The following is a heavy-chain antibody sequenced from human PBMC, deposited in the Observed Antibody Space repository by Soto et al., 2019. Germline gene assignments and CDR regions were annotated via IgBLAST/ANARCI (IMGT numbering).Heavy chain of an antibody. CDR3: AKTRHRTSWYGLEADL. D-gene: IGHD6-13*01. V-gene: IGHV3-30-3*02. CDR2: ISYGGDNK. J-gene: IGHJ4*02. Sequence: QVQLVESGGGVVQPGRSLRLSCAASGFIFSDYAMHWVRQAPGKGLEWVAVISYGGDNKYYADSVRGRYAISRDNLKNTLDLQMHSLNPEDTAMYHCAKTRHRTSWYGLEADLWGQGTLVTVSS. CDR1: GFIFSDYA.